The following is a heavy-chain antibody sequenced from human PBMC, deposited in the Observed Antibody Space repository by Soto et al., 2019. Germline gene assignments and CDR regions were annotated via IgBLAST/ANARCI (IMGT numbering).Heavy chain of an antibody. D-gene: IGHD3-10*01. CDR3: ATHRTYYYGSGSYPFDY. V-gene: IGHV4-31*03. CDR2: IYYSGST. CDR1: GGSISSGGYY. J-gene: IGHJ4*02. Sequence: QVQLQESGPGLVKPSQTLSLTCTVSGGSISSGGYYWSWIRQHPGKGLEWIGYIYYSGSTYYNPSLKSRVIISVDTSKNQLSLKLSSVTAADTAVYYCATHRTYYYGSGSYPFDYWGQGTLVTVSS.